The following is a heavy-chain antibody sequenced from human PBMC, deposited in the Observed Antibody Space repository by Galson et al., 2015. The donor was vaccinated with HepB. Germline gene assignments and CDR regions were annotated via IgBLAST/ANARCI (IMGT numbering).Heavy chain of an antibody. Sequence: SLRLSCAASGFTFSSYWMHWVRQAPGKGLVWVSRINSGGSSTSYADSVKGRFTISRDNAKNTLYLQMNSLRAEDTAVYYCARDAQAYPPGWFDPWGQGTLVTVSS. CDR1: GFTFSSYW. V-gene: IGHV3-74*01. CDR3: ARDAQAYPPGWFDP. J-gene: IGHJ5*02. CDR2: INSGGSST.